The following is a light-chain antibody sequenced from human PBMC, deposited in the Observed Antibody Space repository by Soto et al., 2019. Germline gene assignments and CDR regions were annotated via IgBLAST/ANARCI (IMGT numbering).Light chain of an antibody. CDR2: AVV. J-gene: IGLJ3*02. CDR3: SSYAGSYTWV. Sequence: QSALTQPRSVSGSPGQSVTITCTGTSSDIGTYKYVSWYQHHPGKAPKLIIYAVVKRPSGVPDRFSGSKSGNTASLTISGLQAEDEADYYCSSYAGSYTWVFGGGTKLTVL. V-gene: IGLV2-11*01. CDR1: SSDIGTYKY.